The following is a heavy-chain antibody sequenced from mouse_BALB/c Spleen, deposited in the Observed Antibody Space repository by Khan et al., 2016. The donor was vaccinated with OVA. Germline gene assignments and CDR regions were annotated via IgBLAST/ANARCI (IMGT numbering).Heavy chain of an antibody. CDR2: IWGGGGT. CDR1: GFSLSRYN. Sequence: VKLVESGPGLVAPSQSLSITCTVSGFSLSRYNIHWVRQPPGKGLEWLGMIWGGGGTDYNSPLKSRLNISKDNSKSQVFLKMNSLQTDDTAMYYWARAYYRYDGYYAMDYWGQGISVTVSS. D-gene: IGHD2-14*01. V-gene: IGHV2-6-4*01. J-gene: IGHJ4*01. CDR3: ARAYYRYDGYYAMDY.